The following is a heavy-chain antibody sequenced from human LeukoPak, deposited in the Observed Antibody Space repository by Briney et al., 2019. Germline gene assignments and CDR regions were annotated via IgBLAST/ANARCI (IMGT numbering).Heavy chain of an antibody. Sequence: ASVKVSCKASGYTFTSYDINWVRQATGQGLEWMGWMNPNSGNTGYALKFQGRVTMTRNTSISTAYMELSSLRSEDTAVYYCARGLVLLWFGELLQSFDYWGQGTLVTVSS. CDR1: GYTFTSYD. J-gene: IGHJ4*02. CDR2: MNPNSGNT. V-gene: IGHV1-8*01. D-gene: IGHD3-10*01. CDR3: ARGLVLLWFGELLQSFDY.